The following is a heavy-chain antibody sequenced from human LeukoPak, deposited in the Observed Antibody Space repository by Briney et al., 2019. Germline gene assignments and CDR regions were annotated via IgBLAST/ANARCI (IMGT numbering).Heavy chain of an antibody. D-gene: IGHD3-3*01. V-gene: IGHV4-59*01. CDR1: GGSIKNYY. CDR3: ARVWSGEDAFDI. Sequence: PSETLSLTCTVSGGSIKNYYWSWIRQPPGKALEWIGYIYYSGTTNYKPSLKSRVSISVDRSKNQFSLKMRSVTAADTAVYYCARVWSGEDAFDIWGQGTMVTVSS. J-gene: IGHJ3*02. CDR2: IYYSGTT.